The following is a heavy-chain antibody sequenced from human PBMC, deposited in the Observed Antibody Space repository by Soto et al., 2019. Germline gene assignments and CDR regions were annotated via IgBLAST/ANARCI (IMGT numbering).Heavy chain of an antibody. D-gene: IGHD5-18*01. V-gene: IGHV4-30-4*08. Sequence: PSETLALTCPVSGGSISSGGYYWSWIRQPPGKGLEWIGYIYYSGTTYYNPSLKSRVTISVDTSKNQFSLKVNSVTAADTAVYYCARALIQLWPHYYYGMDVWGQGTTVTVSS. CDR3: ARALIQLWPHYYYGMDV. CDR1: GGSISSGGYY. CDR2: IYYSGTT. J-gene: IGHJ6*02.